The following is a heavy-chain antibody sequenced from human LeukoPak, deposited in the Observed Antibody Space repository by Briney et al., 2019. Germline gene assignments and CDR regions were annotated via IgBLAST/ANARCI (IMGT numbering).Heavy chain of an antibody. D-gene: IGHD3-10*01. V-gene: IGHV3-48*01. J-gene: IGHJ3*02. CDR3: ARVVTMVRGGEDHAFDI. CDR1: GFTFSSYS. Sequence: PGGSLRLSCAASGFTFSSYSMNWVRQAPGKGLEWVSYISSRSSTIYYADSVKGGFTISRDNAKNSLYLQMNSLRAEDTAVYYCARVVTMVRGGEDHAFDIWGQGTMVTVSS. CDR2: ISSRSSTI.